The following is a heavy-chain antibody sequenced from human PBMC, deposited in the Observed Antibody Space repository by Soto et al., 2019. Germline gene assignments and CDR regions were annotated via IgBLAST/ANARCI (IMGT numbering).Heavy chain of an antibody. D-gene: IGHD2-15*01. CDR2: ISPYNVNT. Sequence: QVQLVQSGAEVKNPGASVKVTCKASGYTFTSYTFSWARQAPGPGLDWMGWISPYNVNTKYAQKVQGRVVMTTDTSTNKNYIGLRSVTSAYTAMYYSAGSGNYVLSFDYWGPGSLVSVSS. CDR1: GYTFTSYT. V-gene: IGHV1-18*01. CDR3: AGSGNYVLSFDY. J-gene: IGHJ4*02.